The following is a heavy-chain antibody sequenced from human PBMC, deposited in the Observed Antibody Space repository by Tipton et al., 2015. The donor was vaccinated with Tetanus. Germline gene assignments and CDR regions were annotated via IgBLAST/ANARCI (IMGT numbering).Heavy chain of an antibody. D-gene: IGHD6-6*01. CDR2: IKQDGRER. CDR3: ASGSSLDY. CDR1: GFTFSSYW. Sequence: GSLRLSCAASGFTFSSYWMSWVRQAPGKGLEWVASIKQDGRERYYVDSVKGRFTISRDNAKNSLFLQMNSLTADDTAVYFCASGSSLDYWGQGTLVTVFS. J-gene: IGHJ4*02. V-gene: IGHV3-7*01.